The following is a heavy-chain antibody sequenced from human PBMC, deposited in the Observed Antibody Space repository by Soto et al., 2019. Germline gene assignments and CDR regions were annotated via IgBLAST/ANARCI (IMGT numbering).Heavy chain of an antibody. CDR2: ISTTGNT. V-gene: IGHV4-4*07. Sequence: PSETLSLTCTVSGDTITSFSWNWIRQSAGKGLEWIGRISTTGNTHFNPSLESRVTMSLDTSKNQFSLKLTSVTAADTAVYYCVRDRALDSSGHWFDSWGQGTLVTVSS. CDR1: GDTITSFS. J-gene: IGHJ5*01. CDR3: VRDRALDSSGHWFDS. D-gene: IGHD6-19*01.